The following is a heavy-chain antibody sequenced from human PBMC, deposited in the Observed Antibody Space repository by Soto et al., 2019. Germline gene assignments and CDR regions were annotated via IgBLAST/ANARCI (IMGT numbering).Heavy chain of an antibody. D-gene: IGHD3-22*01. CDR1: GGSISSGDYY. CDR3: ARALYYYDSTQGMDG. J-gene: IGHJ6*02. CDR2: IYYSGST. Sequence: SETLSLTCTVSGGSISSGDYYWSWIRQPPGKGLEWIGYIYYSGSTYYNPSLKSRVTISVDTSKDQFSLKLSSVTAADTAVYYCARALYYYDSTQGMDGWRQGTTLTVFS. V-gene: IGHV4-30-4*01.